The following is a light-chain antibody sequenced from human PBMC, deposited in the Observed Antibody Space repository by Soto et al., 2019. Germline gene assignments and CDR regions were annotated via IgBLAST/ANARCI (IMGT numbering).Light chain of an antibody. CDR1: SGDVGGYNY. J-gene: IGLJ1*01. Sequence: QSALTQPASVSGSPGQSIAISCTGTSGDVGGYNYVSWYQQHPGRAPKLMIYDVSNRPSGVSNRFSGSKSGNTASLTISGLQTEDEADYYCSSYAGNSTGVFGTGTKLTVL. CDR3: SSYAGNSTGV. V-gene: IGLV2-14*03. CDR2: DVS.